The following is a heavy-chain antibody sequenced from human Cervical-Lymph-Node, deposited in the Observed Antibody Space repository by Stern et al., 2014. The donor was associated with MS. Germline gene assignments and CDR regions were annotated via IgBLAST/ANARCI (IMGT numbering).Heavy chain of an antibody. Sequence: QVQLVQSGAEGKWPGSSVKVSCKASGGTLGRYAVSWVRQAPGQGLEWMGGIIPPFGRPIYAQNFQGRISITADTVTTTIYMELSSLRSEDTAIYYCASLDVTKVRWGKGALVTVSS. CDR1: GGTLGRYA. CDR3: ASLDVTKVR. CDR2: IIPPFGRP. J-gene: IGHJ4*02. D-gene: IGHD4-11*01. V-gene: IGHV1-69*06.